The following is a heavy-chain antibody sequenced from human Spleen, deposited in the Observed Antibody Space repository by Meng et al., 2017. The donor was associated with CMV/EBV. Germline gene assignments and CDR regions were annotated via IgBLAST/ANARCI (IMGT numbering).Heavy chain of an antibody. CDR3: ARASPTGDGDY. V-gene: IGHV4-39*07. Sequence: SETLSLTCTVSGGSISSSSHYWGWIRQPPGKGLEWIGSIYYSGSTYYNPSLKSRVTISVDTSKNQFSLKLSSVTAADTAVYYCARASPTGDGDYWGQGTLVTVSS. CDR1: GGSISSSSHY. CDR2: IYYSGST. J-gene: IGHJ4*02.